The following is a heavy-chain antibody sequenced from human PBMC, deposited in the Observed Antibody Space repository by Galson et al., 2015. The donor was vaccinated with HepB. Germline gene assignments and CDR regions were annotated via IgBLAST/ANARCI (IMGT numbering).Heavy chain of an antibody. V-gene: IGHV2-5*02. CDR2: IYWDDDK. CDR1: GFSLSTSGVG. D-gene: IGHD4-17*01. CDR3: AHVLNDYGDYYFDY. Sequence: PALVKPTQTLTLTCTFSGFSLSTSGVGVGWIRQPPGKALEWLALIYWDDDKRYSPSLKSRLTITKDTSKNQVVLTMTNMDPVDTATYYCAHVLNDYGDYYFDYWGQGTLVTVSS. J-gene: IGHJ4*02.